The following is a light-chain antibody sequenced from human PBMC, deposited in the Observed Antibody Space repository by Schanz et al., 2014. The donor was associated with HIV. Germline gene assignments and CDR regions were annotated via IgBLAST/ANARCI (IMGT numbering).Light chain of an antibody. CDR3: QTWGAGVRV. J-gene: IGLJ3*02. CDR1: SGHSSYA. V-gene: IGLV4-69*01. Sequence: VLTQSPSASASLGASVKLTCTLSSGHSSYAIAWHQQQPEKGPRYLMKLNSDGSHSKGDVIPDRFSGSSSGAERYLTISSLQSEDEADYYCQTWGAGVRVFGGGTKVTVL. CDR2: LNSDGSH.